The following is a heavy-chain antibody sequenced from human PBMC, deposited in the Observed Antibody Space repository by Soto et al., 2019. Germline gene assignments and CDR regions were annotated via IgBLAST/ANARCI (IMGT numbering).Heavy chain of an antibody. CDR2: IYHSGST. Sequence: SETLSLTCAVSGGSISSSNWWSWVRQPPGKGLEWIGEIYHSGSTNYNPSLKSRVTISVDKSKNQFSLKLRSVTAADTAVYYCARGGVFGVVIIPHPYYYYYYGMDLWGQGTRVTVSS. D-gene: IGHD3-3*01. CDR1: GGSISSSNW. J-gene: IGHJ6*02. V-gene: IGHV4-4*02. CDR3: ARGGVFGVVIIPHPYYYYYYGMDL.